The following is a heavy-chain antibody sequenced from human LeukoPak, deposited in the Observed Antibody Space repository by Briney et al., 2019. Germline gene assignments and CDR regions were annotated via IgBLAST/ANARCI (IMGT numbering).Heavy chain of an antibody. Sequence: SETLSLTCTVSGGSISSYYWSWIRQPPGKGLEWIGYIYYSGSTNYNPSLKSRVTISVDTSKNQFSLKLSSVTAADTAVYYCASLQSRYFDWSGSYWYFDLWGRGTLVTVSS. V-gene: IGHV4-59*08. D-gene: IGHD3-9*01. CDR2: IYYSGST. CDR3: ASLQSRYFDWSGSYWYFDL. CDR1: GGSISSYY. J-gene: IGHJ2*01.